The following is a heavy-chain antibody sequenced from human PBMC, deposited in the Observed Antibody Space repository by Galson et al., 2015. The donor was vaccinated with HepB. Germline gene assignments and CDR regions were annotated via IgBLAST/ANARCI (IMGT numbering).Heavy chain of an antibody. CDR3: ATXTMMMVVIKP. CDR1: GGSXSSGXXY. V-gene: IGHV4-31*02. D-gene: IGHD3-22*01. CDR2: IFHSGST. Sequence: TLSLXXXVSGGSXSSGXXYWSWIRQHPGXGLXWIGYIFHSGSTYYNPSLKSRVYMSIDTSKNQFSLNLSSVTXXDTAVYFCATXTMMMVVIKPWGQGTL. J-gene: IGHJ1*01.